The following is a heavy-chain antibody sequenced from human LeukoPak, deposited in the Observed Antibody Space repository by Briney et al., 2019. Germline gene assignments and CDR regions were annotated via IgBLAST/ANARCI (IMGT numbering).Heavy chain of an antibody. CDR2: IYTSGST. CDR3: ARVVGSGWKFDY. CDR1: GGSISRGSYY. Sequence: SETLSLTCTVSGGSISRGSYYWSWIRQPAGKGLEWIGRIYTSGSTNYNPSLKSRVTISVDTSKNQFSLKLSSVTAADTAVYYCARVVGSGWKFDYWGQGTLVTVSS. D-gene: IGHD6-19*01. V-gene: IGHV4-61*02. J-gene: IGHJ4*02.